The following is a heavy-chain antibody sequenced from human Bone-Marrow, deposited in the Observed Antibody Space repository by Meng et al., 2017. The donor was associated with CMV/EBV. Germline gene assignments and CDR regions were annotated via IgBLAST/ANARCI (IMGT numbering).Heavy chain of an antibody. J-gene: IGHJ6*02. D-gene: IGHD4-17*01. CDR3: AKDMVLYGDLFSHYYGMDV. CDR2: ITRNSGSI. Sequence: GGSLRLSCAASGFSFSNYDMNWVRQAPGKGLEWVSGITRNSGSIGYADSVKGRFTISRDNAKNSLYLQMNSLRTEDTAFYFCAKDMVLYGDLFSHYYGMDVWGQGTTVTVSS. CDR1: GFSFSNYD. V-gene: IGHV3-9*01.